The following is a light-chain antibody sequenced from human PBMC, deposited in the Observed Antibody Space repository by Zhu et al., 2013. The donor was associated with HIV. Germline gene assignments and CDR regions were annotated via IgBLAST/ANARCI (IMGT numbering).Light chain of an antibody. V-gene: IGKV1-5*01. CDR3: HQYDKSST. Sequence: DIQMTQSPSTLSASLGDRVTITCRASQDISTWLAWYQQKPGKAPNLLIYDASNLENGVPSRFSGSGSGTHFTLTISRLQPDDIGTYYCHQYDKSSTFGQGTKVE. CDR2: DAS. J-gene: IGKJ1*01. CDR1: QDISTW.